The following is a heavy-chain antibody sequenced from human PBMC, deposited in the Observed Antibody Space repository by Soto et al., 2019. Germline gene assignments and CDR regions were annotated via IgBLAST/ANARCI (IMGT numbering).Heavy chain of an antibody. CDR3: ARDQDYGEYRHSFAI. CDR1: GFTFSSYA. CDR2: ISYDGSNK. J-gene: IGHJ3*02. D-gene: IGHD4-17*01. V-gene: IGHV3-30-3*01. Sequence: QVQLVESGGGVVQPGRSLRLSCAASGFTFSSYAMHWVRQAPGKGLEWVAVISYDGSNKYYAASVKGRFTISRDNSKNTLYLQMNSLRAEDTAVYYCARDQDYGEYRHSFAIWGQGTMVTVSS.